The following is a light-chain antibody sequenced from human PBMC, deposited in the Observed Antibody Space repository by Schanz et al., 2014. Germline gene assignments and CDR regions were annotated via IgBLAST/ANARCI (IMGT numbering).Light chain of an antibody. CDR3: SSYTSSSTEV. CDR1: SSDVGGYNY. J-gene: IGLJ3*02. V-gene: IGLV2-11*01. Sequence: QSALTQPRSVSGSPGQSVTISCTGTSSDVGGYNYVSWYQQHPGKAPKLIIFDVSKRPSGVPNRFSGSKSGNTASLTISGLQAEDEGDYYCSSYTSSSTEVFGGGTKLTVL. CDR2: DVS.